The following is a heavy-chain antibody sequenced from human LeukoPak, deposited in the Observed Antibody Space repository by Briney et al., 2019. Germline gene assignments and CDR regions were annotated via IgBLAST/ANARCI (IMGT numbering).Heavy chain of an antibody. J-gene: IGHJ5*02. Sequence: SVKVSCKASGGTFSSYAISWVRQAPGQGLEWMGGIIPIFGTANYAQKFQGRVTITADESTSTAYMELSSLRSEDTAVYYCARSNLLHNWLDPWGQGTLVTVSS. CDR2: IIPIFGTA. CDR1: GGTFSSYA. CDR3: ARSNLLHNWLDP. V-gene: IGHV1-69*13.